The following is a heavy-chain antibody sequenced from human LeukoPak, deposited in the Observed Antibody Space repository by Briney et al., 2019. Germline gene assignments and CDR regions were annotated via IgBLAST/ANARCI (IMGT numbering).Heavy chain of an antibody. J-gene: IGHJ6*03. V-gene: IGHV4-4*07. CDR3: ARGPARIYYYYYMDV. CDR2: IYTSGST. D-gene: IGHD2-2*01. Sequence: SETLSLTCTVSGGSISSYYWSWIRQPAGKGLEWIGRIYTSGSTNYNPSLKSRVTMSVDTSKNQFSLKLSSVTAADTAVYYCARGPARIYYYYYMDVWGKGTTVTVSS. CDR1: GGSISSYY.